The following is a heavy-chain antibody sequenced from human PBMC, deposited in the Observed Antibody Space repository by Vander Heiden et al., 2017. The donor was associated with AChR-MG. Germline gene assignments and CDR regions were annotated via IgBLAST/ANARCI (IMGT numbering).Heavy chain of an antibody. V-gene: IGHV1-2*04. CDR2: INPNSGGT. Sequence: QVQLVQSGAAVTKPGASVKVSCKASGYTFTGYYMHWVRQAPGQGREWMGWINPNSGGTTYAQKFQGWVTMTRYTSISTAYMELSRLRSDDTAVYYCARDSGSPGGPLDYWGQGTLVTVSS. D-gene: IGHD1-26*01. CDR1: GYTFTGYY. CDR3: ARDSGSPGGPLDY. J-gene: IGHJ4*02.